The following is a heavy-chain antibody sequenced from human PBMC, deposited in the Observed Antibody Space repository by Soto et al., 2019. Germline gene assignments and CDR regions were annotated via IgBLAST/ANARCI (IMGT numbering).Heavy chain of an antibody. CDR2: INAGNGNT. V-gene: IGHV1-3*01. J-gene: IGHJ4*02. Sequence: ASVKVSCKASGYTFPSYAMHWVRQAPGQRLEWMGWINAGNGNTKYSQKFQGRVTITRDTSASTAYMELSSLRSEDTAVYYCARSIVVVTAIDYWGQGSLVTVSS. CDR3: ARSIVVVTAIDY. D-gene: IGHD2-21*02. CDR1: GYTFPSYA.